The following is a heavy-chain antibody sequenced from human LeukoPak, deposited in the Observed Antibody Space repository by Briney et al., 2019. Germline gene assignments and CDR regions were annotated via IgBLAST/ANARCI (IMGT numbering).Heavy chain of an antibody. V-gene: IGHV5-51*01. J-gene: IGHJ4*02. D-gene: IGHD3-22*01. CDR1: GYSFTSYW. Sequence: GESLKISCKGSGYSFTSYWIGWVRQMPGKGLEWMGIIYPSDSDTRYSPSFQGQVTISADKSISTAYLQWSSLKASDTAMYYCARAPFWYDSSGFFDYWGQGTLVTVSS. CDR3: ARAPFWYDSSGFFDY. CDR2: IYPSDSDT.